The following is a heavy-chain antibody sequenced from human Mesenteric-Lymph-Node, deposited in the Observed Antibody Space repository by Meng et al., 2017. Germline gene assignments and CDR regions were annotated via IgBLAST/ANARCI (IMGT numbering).Heavy chain of an antibody. CDR3: ARGFVKYTVTRVGNWFDP. D-gene: IGHD4-17*01. Sequence: RLQGSDPGLVRPPDTLSLTCSVYGGSFSGYYWSWIRQPPGKGLEWIGEINHSGSTNYNPSLKSRVTISVDTSKNQFSLKLSSVTAADTAVYYCARGFVKYTVTRVGNWFDPWGQGTLVTVSS. CDR1: GGSFSGYY. J-gene: IGHJ5*02. CDR2: INHSGST. V-gene: IGHV4-34*01.